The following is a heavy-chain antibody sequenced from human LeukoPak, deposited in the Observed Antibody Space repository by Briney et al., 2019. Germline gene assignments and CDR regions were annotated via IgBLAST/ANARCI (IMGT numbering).Heavy chain of an antibody. D-gene: IGHD3-10*01. CDR2: MNPNSGNT. CDR1: GYTFTSYD. J-gene: IGHJ6*03. Sequence: GASVKVSCKASGYTFTSYDINWVRQATGQGLEWMGWMNPNSGNTGYAQKFQGRVTMTRNTSISTAYMELSSLRSEDTAVYYCARVEEGYGSGRRENYYYYYMDVWGKGTTVTISS. V-gene: IGHV1-8*01. CDR3: ARVEEGYGSGRRENYYYYYMDV.